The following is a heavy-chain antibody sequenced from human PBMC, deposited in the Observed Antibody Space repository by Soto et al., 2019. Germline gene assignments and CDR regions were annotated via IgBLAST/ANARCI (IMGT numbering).Heavy chain of an antibody. J-gene: IGHJ5*02. V-gene: IGHV1-2*02. Sequence: ASGKVSCKASGYTFTDYCIHLVLQAPGQGFEWMGWINPNSRGTNYAQKFQGRVTMTRDTSNNTAYMELRGLRSDDTAVYYCARVTLKAGNWFDPWGQGTLVTVSS. CDR3: ARVTLKAGNWFDP. CDR1: GYTFTDYC. CDR2: INPNSRGT.